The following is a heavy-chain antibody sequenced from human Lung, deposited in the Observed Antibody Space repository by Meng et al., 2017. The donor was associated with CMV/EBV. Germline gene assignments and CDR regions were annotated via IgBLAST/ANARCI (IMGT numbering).Heavy chain of an antibody. V-gene: IGHV2-5*02. CDR3: ARAAARPSDWFDP. CDR2: IYGDDEK. CDR1: RVSLRPSGVG. J-gene: IGHJ5*02. Sequence: QITWKESGPTMRKPTQPLTLTCILARVSLRPSGVGGGWLRQPPGKALECLAIIYGDDEKRYSPSLESRLTVTKDTSKNQVVLTMTNMVPVDTATYYCARAAARPSDWFDPWGQGTLVTVSS. D-gene: IGHD6-6*01.